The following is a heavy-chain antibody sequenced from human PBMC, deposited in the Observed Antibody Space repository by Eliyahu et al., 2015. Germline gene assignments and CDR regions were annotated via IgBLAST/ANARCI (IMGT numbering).Heavy chain of an antibody. D-gene: IGHD3-3*02. CDR3: ATDPGPHLDN. CDR1: GFXFSXFA. Sequence: EVRLLESGGGLVQPGGSLRLSCAAXGFXFSXFAMPWVRXAPGKGLEWVSTXSGSGGATYYVDSVKGRFTISRDNSKNTLYLQMNGLRVDDTAVYYCATDPGPHLDNWGRGTLVTVSS. V-gene: IGHV3-23*01. CDR2: XSGSGGAT. J-gene: IGHJ4*02.